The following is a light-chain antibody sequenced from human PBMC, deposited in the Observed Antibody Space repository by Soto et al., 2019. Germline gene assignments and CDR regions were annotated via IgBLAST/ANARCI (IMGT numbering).Light chain of an antibody. CDR2: YAS. Sequence: EVVMTQSPATLSVSPGERVTLSCRASESVHRNLAWYQQKPGQGPSLLIYYASTRATGVPDRFTGSGSGTEFTLTISSLQSEDFGVYHYQPYSNWPPTFGPGPKVEIK. V-gene: IGKV3-15*01. CDR1: ESVHRN. J-gene: IGKJ3*01. CDR3: QPYSNWPPT.